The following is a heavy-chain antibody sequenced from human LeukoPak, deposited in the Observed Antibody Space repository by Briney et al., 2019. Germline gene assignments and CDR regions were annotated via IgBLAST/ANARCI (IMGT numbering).Heavy chain of an antibody. Sequence: GGPLRLSCAASGFTFSSYWMSWVRQAPGKGLEWEANIKQDGSEKYYVDSVKGRFTISRDNAKNSPYLQMNSLRAEDTAVYYCASDSIAAAGSFDYWGQGTLVTVSS. J-gene: IGHJ4*02. D-gene: IGHD6-13*01. CDR1: GFTFSSYW. CDR2: IKQDGSEK. V-gene: IGHV3-7*01. CDR3: ASDSIAAAGSFDY.